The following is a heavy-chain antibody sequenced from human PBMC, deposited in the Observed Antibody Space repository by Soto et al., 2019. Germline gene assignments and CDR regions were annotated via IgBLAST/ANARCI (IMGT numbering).Heavy chain of an antibody. CDR2: IYYSGST. J-gene: IGHJ5*01. Sequence: PSETLSLTCTVSGGSISSGGYYWSWIRQHPGKGLEWIGYIYYSGSTYYNPSLKSRVTISVDTSKNQFSLKLSSVTAADTAVYYCARNAEYISSWYAGPKNWFDSWGQGTRVSVSS. V-gene: IGHV4-31*03. CDR3: ARNAEYISSWYAGPKNWFDS. D-gene: IGHD6-13*01. CDR1: GGSISSGGYY.